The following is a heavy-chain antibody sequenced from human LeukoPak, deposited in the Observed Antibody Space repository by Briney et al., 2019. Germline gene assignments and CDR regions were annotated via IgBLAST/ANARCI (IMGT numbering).Heavy chain of an antibody. CDR1: GYTLSSYG. J-gene: IGHJ4*02. Sequence: ASVKVSCKASGYTLSSYGISWVRQAPGQGLEWMGWISAYNGNTKYAQKLQGRVTMTTDTSTSTVYMELRSLRSDDTAVYYCARTSKTRGYAYGPFDYWGQGTLVTVSS. D-gene: IGHD5-18*01. CDR2: ISAYNGNT. V-gene: IGHV1-18*01. CDR3: ARTSKTRGYAYGPFDY.